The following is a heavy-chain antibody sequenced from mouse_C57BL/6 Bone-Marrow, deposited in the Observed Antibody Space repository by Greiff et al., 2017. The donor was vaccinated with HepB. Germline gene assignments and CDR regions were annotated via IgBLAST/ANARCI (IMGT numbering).Heavy chain of an antibody. Sequence: EVKLVESEGGLVQPGSSMKLSCTASGFTFSDYYMAWVRQIPEKGLEWVANINYDGSSTYYLDSLKSRFIISRDNAKNILYLQMSSLTSEDTATYYCARGGGVPQLYFDYWGQGTTLTVSS. CDR2: INYDGSST. D-gene: IGHD6-1*01. J-gene: IGHJ2*01. CDR3: ARGGGVPQLYFDY. CDR1: GFTFSDYY. V-gene: IGHV5-16*01.